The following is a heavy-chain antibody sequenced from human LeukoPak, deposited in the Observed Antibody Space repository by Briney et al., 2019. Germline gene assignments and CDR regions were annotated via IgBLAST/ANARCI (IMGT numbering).Heavy chain of an antibody. V-gene: IGHV3-21*01. D-gene: IGHD2-2*01. Sequence: GGSLRLSCAASGFTFSDYSMNWVRQAPGKGLEWVSSISSSGSDIYYADSMKGRFTISRDNAKTSLYLQMNSLRAEDTAVYFCAREFSTYASSYFDYWGQGTLVTVSS. CDR3: AREFSTYASSYFDY. J-gene: IGHJ4*02. CDR2: ISSSGSDI. CDR1: GFTFSDYS.